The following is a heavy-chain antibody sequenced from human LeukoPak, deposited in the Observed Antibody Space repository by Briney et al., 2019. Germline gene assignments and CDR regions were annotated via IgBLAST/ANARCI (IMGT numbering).Heavy chain of an antibody. CDR1: GGTISYYH. Sequence: SETLSLTCTVSGGTISYYHWEWLRRPPGRGVEWIGYIYPSGSTTYNPSHQSQITISVDTSKNQSSQNLNSVPAADTAVYYCARGGAARLHFQNWGQGTLVTVSS. CDR3: ARGGAARLHFQN. CDR2: IYPSGST. D-gene: IGHD6-6*01. V-gene: IGHV4-59*01. J-gene: IGHJ1*01.